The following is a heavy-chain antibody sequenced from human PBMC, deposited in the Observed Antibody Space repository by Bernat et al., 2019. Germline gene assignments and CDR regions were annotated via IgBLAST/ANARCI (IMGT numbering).Heavy chain of an antibody. V-gene: IGHV3-33*01. J-gene: IGHJ2*01. Sequence: QVQLVESGGGVFHPGRPLRLSFAASGFTFGTFGFHGVGRAPAKGLEGVPVINQDASNKYYSDFVKGRFTISRDDSKNTLYLQMNSLRPEDTAVYSCARHINSLIEGYFDLWGPGTLVTVSS. CDR3: ARHINSLIEGYFDL. CDR2: INQDASNK. D-gene: IGHD2/OR15-2a*01. CDR1: GFTFGTFG.